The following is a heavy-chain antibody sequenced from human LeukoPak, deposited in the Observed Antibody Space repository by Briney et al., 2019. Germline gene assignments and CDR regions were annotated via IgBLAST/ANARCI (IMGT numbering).Heavy chain of an antibody. D-gene: IGHD1-20*01. CDR1: GFTSTNAW. CDR2: IKSKADGETI. Sequence: PWGSLRLSCAASGFTSTNAWMNWVRQAPGKGLEWVGRIKSKADGETIDYAAPVKGRFTFSRDDSKNMLYLQMNSLKSEDTAVYYCSTLTSRGLSDSWGQGTLVTVSS. CDR3: STLTSRGLSDS. V-gene: IGHV3-15*07. J-gene: IGHJ4*02.